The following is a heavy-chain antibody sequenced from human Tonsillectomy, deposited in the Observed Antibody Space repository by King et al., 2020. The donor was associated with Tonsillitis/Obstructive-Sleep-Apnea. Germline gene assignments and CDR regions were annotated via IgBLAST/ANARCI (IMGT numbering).Heavy chain of an antibody. V-gene: IGHV3-23*04. Sequence: DVQLVESGGGLVQPGGSLRLSCAASGFTFISYAMSWVRQAPGKGLEWVSAISGSGGSTYYADSVKGRFTISRDNSKNTLYLQMNSLRAEDTAVYYCAKRTGYCSSTSCYTDDAFDIWGQGTMVTVSS. CDR3: AKRTGYCSSTSCYTDDAFDI. CDR1: GFTFISYA. J-gene: IGHJ3*02. CDR2: ISGSGGST. D-gene: IGHD2-2*02.